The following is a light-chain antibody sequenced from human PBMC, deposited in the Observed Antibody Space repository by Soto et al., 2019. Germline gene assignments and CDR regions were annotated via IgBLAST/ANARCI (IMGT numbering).Light chain of an antibody. J-gene: IGKJ4*01. CDR1: QDINTW. CDR3: QPCTILAPL. V-gene: IGKV1-12*01. Sequence: DIQMNQSPSSVSASVGDRVTLTCRASQDINTWLAWYQEKPGRPPKLLIYGASNLQSGVPSRYSGSASGTDFTLTITGLQPEDFAPCCCQPCTILAPLFCGGAKLEMK. CDR2: GAS.